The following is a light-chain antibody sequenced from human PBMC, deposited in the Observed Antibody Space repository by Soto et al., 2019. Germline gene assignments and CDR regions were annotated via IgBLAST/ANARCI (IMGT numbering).Light chain of an antibody. V-gene: IGKV2-24*01. CDR3: MQSTQDPWT. CDR1: QSLVHSNGDTY. CDR2: YIS. J-gene: IGKJ1*01. Sequence: DIVMTQTPLSSPVTLGQPASISCRSSQSLVHSNGDTYLSGLQQRPGQPPRLLIYYISNRFSGVPDRVSGSEAGTDFTLKISRVEAEDVGVYYCMQSTQDPWTFGQGTRVEIK.